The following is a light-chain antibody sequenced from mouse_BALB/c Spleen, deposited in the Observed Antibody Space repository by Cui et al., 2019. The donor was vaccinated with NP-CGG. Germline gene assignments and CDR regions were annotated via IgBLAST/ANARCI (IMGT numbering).Light chain of an antibody. V-gene: IGLV1*01. J-gene: IGLJ1*01. CDR1: TGAVPTSNY. CDR3: ALWYSNHWV. CDR2: GTN. Sequence: QAVVTQESALTTSPGETVPLTCRSNTGAVPTSNYANWVQEKPDHLFTGLIGGTNNRAPGVPARFSGSLIGDKAALTITGAQTEDEAIYFCALWYSNHWVFGGGTKLTVL.